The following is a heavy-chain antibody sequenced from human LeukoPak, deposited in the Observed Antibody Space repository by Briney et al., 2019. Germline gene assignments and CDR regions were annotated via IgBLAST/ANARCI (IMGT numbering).Heavy chain of an antibody. CDR3: ARVRYCSGTSCYTWLEY. CDR2: IYYIGST. D-gene: IGHD2-2*02. Sequence: SETLSLTCTVSGGSVSSYYWSWIRQPPGKGLEWSGYIYYIGSTNYNPSLKSRVTISVDTSKNQFSLRLTSVTAADTAVYYCARVRYCSGTSCYTWLEYWGQGTLVTASS. V-gene: IGHV4-59*02. CDR1: GGSVSSYY. J-gene: IGHJ4*02.